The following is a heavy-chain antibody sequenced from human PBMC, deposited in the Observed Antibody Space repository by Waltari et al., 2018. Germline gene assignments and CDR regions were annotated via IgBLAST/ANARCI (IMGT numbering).Heavy chain of an antibody. J-gene: IGHJ3*02. CDR3: ARGQYSYGLQYAFDI. CDR2: IYHSGST. Sequence: QLQLQESGSGLVKPSQTLSLTCAVPGGPISSGGYSWSWLWQPPGKGLEWIGYIYHSGSTYYNPSLKSRVTISVDRSKNQFSLKLSSVTAADTAVYYCARGQYSYGLQYAFDIWGQGTMVTVSS. D-gene: IGHD5-18*01. CDR1: GGPISSGGYS. V-gene: IGHV4-30-2*01.